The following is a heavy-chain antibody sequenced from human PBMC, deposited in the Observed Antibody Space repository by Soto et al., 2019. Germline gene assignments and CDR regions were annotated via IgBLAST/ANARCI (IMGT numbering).Heavy chain of an antibody. CDR2: INHSGTT. CDR3: ARADRPLVTSYGLDV. D-gene: IGHD2-21*02. J-gene: IGHJ6*02. Sequence: PSETLSLTCAVSGGSFSGFYWTWIRQPPGEGLEWIGEINHSGTTNFNPSLRSRLTISLDSSKKHFSLKLTSMTAADAAVYYCARADRPLVTSYGLDVWGQVTTVTVSS. V-gene: IGHV4-34*01. CDR1: GGSFSGFY.